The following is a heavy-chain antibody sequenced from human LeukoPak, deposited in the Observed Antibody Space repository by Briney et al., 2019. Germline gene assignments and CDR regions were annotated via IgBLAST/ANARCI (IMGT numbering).Heavy chain of an antibody. Sequence: ASVTVSCKASGYTFTGQYMHWVRQAPGQGLEWMGWISPNSGGTKYAQKFQGRVTMTRDTSISTAYMELSRVRSDDTAVYYCAKTVTGYGDYDYWGQGTLVTVSS. CDR1: GYTFTGQY. D-gene: IGHD4-17*01. J-gene: IGHJ4*02. CDR2: ISPNSGGT. CDR3: AKTVTGYGDYDY. V-gene: IGHV1-2*02.